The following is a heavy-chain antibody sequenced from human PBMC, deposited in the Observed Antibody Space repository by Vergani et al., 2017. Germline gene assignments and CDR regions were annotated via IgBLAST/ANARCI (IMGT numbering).Heavy chain of an antibody. CDR2: FYTGGGT. CDR1: GGSISSGSYY. CDR3: ARAPLYSATWPFLLLDMDV. D-gene: IGHD6-13*01. J-gene: IGHJ6*02. V-gene: IGHV4-61*02. Sequence: QVQLQESGPGLVRPSQTLSLTCTVSGGSISSGSYYWSWFRQPAGKGLEWFGRFYTGGGTSYNPSLKSRVTISVDTSKNQFPLQLSAVTAADAAVYYCARAPLYSATWPFLLLDMDVWGQGTTVTVSS.